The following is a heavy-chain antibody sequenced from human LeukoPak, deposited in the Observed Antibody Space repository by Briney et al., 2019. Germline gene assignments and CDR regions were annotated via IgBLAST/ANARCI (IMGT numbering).Heavy chain of an antibody. CDR2: INHSGST. J-gene: IGHJ4*02. CDR1: GGSFSGYY. CDR3: AGGKVAARPAPYFDY. Sequence: PSETLSLTCAVYGGSFSGYYWSWIRQPPGKGLEWIGEINHSGSTNYNPSLKSRVTISVDTSKNQFSLKLSSVTAADTAVYYCAGGKVAARPAPYFDYWGQGTLVTVSS. D-gene: IGHD6-6*01. V-gene: IGHV4-34*01.